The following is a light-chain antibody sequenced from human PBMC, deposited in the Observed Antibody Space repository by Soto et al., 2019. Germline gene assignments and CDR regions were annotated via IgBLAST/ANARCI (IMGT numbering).Light chain of an antibody. V-gene: IGLV2-8*01. J-gene: IGLJ1*01. CDR3: SSYALL. CDR2: EVN. Sequence: QSVLTQPPSASGSPGQSVTISCTGTSSDVGGYKYVSWYQQHPGRAPKLMIYEVNKRPSGVPDRFSGSKSGNTASLTVSGLQAEDEADYYCSSYALLFGTGTKVTVL. CDR1: SSDVGGYKY.